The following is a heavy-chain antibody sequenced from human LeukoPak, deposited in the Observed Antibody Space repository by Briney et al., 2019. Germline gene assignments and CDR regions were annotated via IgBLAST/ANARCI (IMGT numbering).Heavy chain of an antibody. V-gene: IGHV3-11*01. CDR1: GFTFSDYY. D-gene: IGHD3-22*01. CDR2: ISSSGSTI. Sequence: KPGGSLRLSCAASGFTFSDYYMSWIRQAPGKGLEWVSYISSSGSTIYYADSVKGRFTISRDNAKNSLYLQMNSLRAEDTAVYYCARAAWYYDSSGYYQTLAYYFDYWGQGTLVTVSS. J-gene: IGHJ4*02. CDR3: ARAAWYYDSSGYYQTLAYYFDY.